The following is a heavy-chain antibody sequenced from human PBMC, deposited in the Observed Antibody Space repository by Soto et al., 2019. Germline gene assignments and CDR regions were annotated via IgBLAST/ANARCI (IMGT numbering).Heavy chain of an antibody. CDR1: GGSISSYY. V-gene: IGHV4-59*08. Sequence: SETLSLTCTVSGGSISSYYWSWIRQPPGKGLEWIGYIYYSGSTNYNPSLKSRVTISVDTSKNQFSLKLSSVTAADTAVYYCARVRFLEWFPDAFDIWGQGTMVTVSS. CDR3: ARVRFLEWFPDAFDI. J-gene: IGHJ3*02. D-gene: IGHD3-3*01. CDR2: IYYSGST.